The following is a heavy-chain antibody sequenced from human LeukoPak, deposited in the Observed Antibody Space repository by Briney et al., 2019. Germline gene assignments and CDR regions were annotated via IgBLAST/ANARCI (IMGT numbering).Heavy chain of an antibody. CDR3: ARGPPDCSSTSCYAFDAFDI. J-gene: IGHJ3*02. D-gene: IGHD2-2*01. CDR2: IYYSGGT. Sequence: SETLSLTCTVSGGSISSNGYYWAWFRQPPGKGLEWIGSIYYSGGTYYNPSLKSRVTISIDTSKNQFSLKLSSVTAADTAVYYCARGPPDCSSTSCYAFDAFDIWGQGTMVTVSS. CDR1: GGSISSNGYY. V-gene: IGHV4-39*07.